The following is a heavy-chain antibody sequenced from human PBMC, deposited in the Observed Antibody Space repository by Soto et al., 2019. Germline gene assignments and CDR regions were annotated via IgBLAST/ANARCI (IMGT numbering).Heavy chain of an antibody. CDR2: IYYSGST. CDR3: ARKLRWPNWFDP. CDR1: GCSISSYY. Sequence: PSETLSLPCPVSGCSISSYYWSWIRQPPGKGLEWIGYIYYSGSTNYNPSLKSRVTISVDTSKNQFSLKLSSVTAADTAVYYCARKLRWPNWFDPWGQGTLVTVSS. V-gene: IGHV4-59*01. J-gene: IGHJ5*02.